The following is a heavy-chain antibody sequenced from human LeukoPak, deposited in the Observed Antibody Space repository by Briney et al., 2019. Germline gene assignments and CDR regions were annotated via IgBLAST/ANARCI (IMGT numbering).Heavy chain of an antibody. CDR2: INSDGSST. CDR1: GFTFSSYW. CDR3: ARPRYCTNGVCSDAFDI. V-gene: IGHV3-74*01. D-gene: IGHD2-8*01. Sequence: GGSLRLSCAASGFTFSSYWMHWVRQAPGKGLVWVSRINSDGSSTSYAAPVKGRFPISRDNAKNTLYLQMNSLRAEDTAVYYCARPRYCTNGVCSDAFDIWGQGTMVTVSS. J-gene: IGHJ3*02.